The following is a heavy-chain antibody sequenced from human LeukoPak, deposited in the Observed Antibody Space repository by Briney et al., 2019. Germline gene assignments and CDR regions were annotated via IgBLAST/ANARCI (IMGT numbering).Heavy chain of an antibody. D-gene: IGHD3-22*01. CDR3: AKDRRVITMIVVVNSYFDY. J-gene: IGHJ4*02. Sequence: GGSLRLSCAASGFTFSSYAMSWVRQAPGKGLEWVSAISGSGGSTYYADSVEGRFTISRDNSKNTLYLQMNSLRAEDTAVYYCAKDRRVITMIVVVNSYFDYWGQGTLVTVSS. CDR2: ISGSGGST. CDR1: GFTFSSYA. V-gene: IGHV3-23*01.